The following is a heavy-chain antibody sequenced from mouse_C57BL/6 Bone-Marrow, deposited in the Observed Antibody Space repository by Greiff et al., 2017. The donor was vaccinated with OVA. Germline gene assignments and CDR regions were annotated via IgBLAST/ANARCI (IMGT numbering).Heavy chain of an antibody. Sequence: EVQLQQSGAELVRPGASVKLSCTASGFNIKDDYMHWVKQRPEQGLEWIGWIDPENGDTEYASKFQGKATITADTSSNTAYLQLSSLTSEDTSVYYCTIYGSRGYWGQGTTLTVSS. J-gene: IGHJ2*01. V-gene: IGHV14-4*01. CDR2: IDPENGDT. D-gene: IGHD1-1*01. CDR1: GFNIKDDY. CDR3: TIYGSRGY.